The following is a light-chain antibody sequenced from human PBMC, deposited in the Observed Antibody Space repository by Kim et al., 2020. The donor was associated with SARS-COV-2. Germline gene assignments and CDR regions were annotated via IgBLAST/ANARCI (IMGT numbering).Light chain of an antibody. CDR2: GVS. CDR3: SSYTSSNTGV. V-gene: IGLV2-14*03. CDR1: NSDIGGYDY. J-gene: IGLJ3*02. Sequence: GQSITISCTRTNSDIGGYDYVSGYQQHPGKAPKLMLFGVSKRPSGISNRFSGSKSGNTASLTISGLQAEDEADYYCSSYTSSNTGVFGGGAKLAVL.